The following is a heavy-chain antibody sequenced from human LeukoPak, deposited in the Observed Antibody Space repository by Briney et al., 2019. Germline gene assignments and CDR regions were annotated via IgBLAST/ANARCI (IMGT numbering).Heavy chain of an antibody. J-gene: IGHJ6*03. Sequence: SVKVSCKASGYTFTGHYMHWVRQAPGQGLEWMGGIIPSLGTANYAQKFKGRVTITADKSTSTAYMELSSLRSEDTAVYYCARDRIAVAGRKYYYYMDVWGKGTTVTVSS. CDR1: GYTFTGHY. V-gene: IGHV1-69*06. D-gene: IGHD6-19*01. CDR3: ARDRIAVAGRKYYYYMDV. CDR2: IIPSLGTA.